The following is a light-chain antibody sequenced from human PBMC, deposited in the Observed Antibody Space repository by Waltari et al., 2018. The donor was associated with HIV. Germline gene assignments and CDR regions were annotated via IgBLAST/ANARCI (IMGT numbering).Light chain of an antibody. J-gene: IGKJ4*01. V-gene: IGKV3-20*01. CDR3: QLYGSSPGLT. Sequence: DIVLTQYPGTLSLSPGKRATLSCRARQSVSSNYLAWYQQKPGQAPRLLIYGASSRATGIPDRFSGSGSGTDFTLTISRLEPEDFAVYYCQLYGSSPGLTFGGGTKVEIK. CDR1: QSVSSNY. CDR2: GAS.